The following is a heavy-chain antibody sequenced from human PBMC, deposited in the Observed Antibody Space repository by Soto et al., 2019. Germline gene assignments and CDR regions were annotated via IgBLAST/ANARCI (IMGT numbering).Heavy chain of an antibody. Sequence: GESLKISCKGSGYSFTSYWISWVRQMPGKGLGWMGRIDPSDSYTNYSPSFQGHVTISADKSISTAYLQWSSLKASDTAMYYFARDGQAGYSSGWSVAHYYYYGMDVWGQGTTVTVSS. CDR2: IDPSDSYT. CDR1: GYSFTSYW. D-gene: IGHD6-19*01. CDR3: ARDGQAGYSSGWSVAHYYYYGMDV. V-gene: IGHV5-10-1*01. J-gene: IGHJ6*02.